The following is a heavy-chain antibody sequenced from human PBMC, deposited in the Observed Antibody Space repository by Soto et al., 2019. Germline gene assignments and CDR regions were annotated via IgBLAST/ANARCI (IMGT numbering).Heavy chain of an antibody. CDR1: GFTVSSEY. V-gene: IGHV3-66*01. Sequence: GGSLRLSCAASGFTVSSEYMSWVRQAPGKGLEWVSVLYSGGSTYYADAVKGRFTISRDNSKNTLYLQMNSLRAEDTAVYHCARGLVVTAIPFEYWGQGTLVTVSS. D-gene: IGHD2-21*02. CDR3: ARGLVVTAIPFEY. J-gene: IGHJ4*02. CDR2: LYSGGST.